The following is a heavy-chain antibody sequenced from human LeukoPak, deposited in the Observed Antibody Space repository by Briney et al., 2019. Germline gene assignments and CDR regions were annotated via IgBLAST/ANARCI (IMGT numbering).Heavy chain of an antibody. CDR1: GGSISSGGYS. CDR3: ARGRRAFDY. CDR2: IYHSGST. Sequence: PSQTLSLTCAVSGGSISSGGYSWSWIRQPPGKGLEWIGYIYHSGSTYYNPSLKSRVTISVDRSKNQFSLKLSSVTAADTAVYYCARGRRAFDYWGQGTLVTVSS. J-gene: IGHJ4*02. V-gene: IGHV4-30-2*01.